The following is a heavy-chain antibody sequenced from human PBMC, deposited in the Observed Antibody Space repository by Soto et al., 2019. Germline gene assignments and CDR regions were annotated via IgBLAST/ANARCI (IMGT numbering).Heavy chain of an antibody. CDR2: ISRSGGTI. D-gene: IGHD2-2*01. CDR3: ARCVVPAAMGGYHGMDV. V-gene: IGHV3-48*03. J-gene: IGHJ6*02. Sequence: GKGLDWVTYISRSGGTIFYADSVKGRFTISRDNAKNSLYLQMNSLRAEDTAVYFCARCVVPAAMGGYHGMDVWGQGTTVTVSS.